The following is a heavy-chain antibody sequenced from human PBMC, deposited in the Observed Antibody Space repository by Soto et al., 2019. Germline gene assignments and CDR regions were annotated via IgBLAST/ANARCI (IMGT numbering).Heavy chain of an antibody. CDR3: ARGRRDIVVVVAAGRFDP. V-gene: IGHV4-34*01. CDR1: GGSFSGYY. D-gene: IGHD2-15*01. Sequence: PSETLSLTCAVYGGSFSGYYWSWIRQPPGKGLEWIGEINHSGSTNYNPSLKSRVTISVDTSKNQFSLKLSSVTAADTAVYYCARGRRDIVVVVAAGRFDPWGQGTLVTVSS. J-gene: IGHJ5*02. CDR2: INHSGST.